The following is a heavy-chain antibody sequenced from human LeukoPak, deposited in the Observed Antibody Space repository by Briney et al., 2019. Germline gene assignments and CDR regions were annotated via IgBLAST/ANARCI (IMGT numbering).Heavy chain of an antibody. V-gene: IGHV3-30*18. D-gene: IGHD4-17*01. CDR2: ISYDGSNK. CDR3: AKAAYGDYDAYYYMDV. CDR1: GFTFSSYG. Sequence: PGGSLRLSCAASGFTFSSYGMHWVRQAPGKGLEWVAVISYDGSNKYYADSVKGRFTISRDNSKNTLYLQMNSLRAEDTAVYYCAKAAYGDYDAYYYMDVWGKGTTVTVSS. J-gene: IGHJ6*03.